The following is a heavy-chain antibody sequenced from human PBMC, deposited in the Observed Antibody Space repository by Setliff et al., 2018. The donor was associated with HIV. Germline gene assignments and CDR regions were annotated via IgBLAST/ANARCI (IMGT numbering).Heavy chain of an antibody. D-gene: IGHD3-10*01. CDR3: ARDRYAGEIDY. J-gene: IGHJ4*02. Sequence: PSETLSLTCSVSGGSINSGHYYWGWIRHHPGKGLEWIGYIYYTGSTYFNPSLKSRLTLSIDTSKNQFSLKLSSVTAADTAVYYCARDRYAGEIDYWGQGTLVTVSS. V-gene: IGHV4-31*03. CDR1: GGSINSGHYY. CDR2: IYYTGST.